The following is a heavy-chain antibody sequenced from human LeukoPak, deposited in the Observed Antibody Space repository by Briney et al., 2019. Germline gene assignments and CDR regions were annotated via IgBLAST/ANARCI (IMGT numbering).Heavy chain of an antibody. J-gene: IGHJ4*02. CDR3: ARYSSSWYYLDY. CDR1: GYTFTSYG. D-gene: IGHD6-13*01. CDR2: ISAYNGNT. Sequence: ASEKVSCKASGYTFTSYGISWVRQAPGQGLEWMGWISAYNGNTNYAQKLQGRVTMTTDTSTSTAYMELRSLRSDDTAVYYCARYSSSWYYLDYWGQGTLVTVSS. V-gene: IGHV1-18*01.